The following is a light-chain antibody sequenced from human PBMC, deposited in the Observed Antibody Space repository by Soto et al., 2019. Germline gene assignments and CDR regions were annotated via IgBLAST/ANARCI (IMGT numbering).Light chain of an antibody. Sequence: EIVLTQSPATLSSFPGDRVTLSCRASQAVNTRLAWYQHKPGQAPRLLIYLASNRAAGVPARFSGSGSGTDFTLTISDVEPEDFAVYFCHQFATSRTFGQGTKVDMK. CDR1: QAVNTR. CDR2: LAS. J-gene: IGKJ1*01. CDR3: HQFATSRT. V-gene: IGKV3D-11*03.